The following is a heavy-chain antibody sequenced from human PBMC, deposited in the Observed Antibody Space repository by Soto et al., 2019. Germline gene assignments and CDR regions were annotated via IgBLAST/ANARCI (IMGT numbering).Heavy chain of an antibody. CDR1: GFTFSNAW. Sequence: GFLRLSCAASGFTFSNAWMSWVRQAPGKGLEWVGRIKSKTDGGTTDYAAPVKGRFTISRDDSKNTLYLQMNSLKTEDTAVYYCTTHYYDFWSGYYLGLYYYGMDVWGQGTTVTV. J-gene: IGHJ6*02. CDR2: IKSKTDGGTT. CDR3: TTHYYDFWSGYYLGLYYYGMDV. D-gene: IGHD3-3*01. V-gene: IGHV3-15*01.